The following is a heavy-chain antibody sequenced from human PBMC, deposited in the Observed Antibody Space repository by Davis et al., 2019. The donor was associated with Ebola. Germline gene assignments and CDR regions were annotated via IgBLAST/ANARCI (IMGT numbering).Heavy chain of an antibody. J-gene: IGHJ6*03. Sequence: GESLKISCAASGFTFSSYSMNWVRQAPGKGLEWVSAISGSGGSTYYADSVKGRFTISRDNSKNTLYLQMNSLRAEDTAVYYCAKGYDILTGASSYYYYYMDVWGKGTTVTVSS. CDR2: ISGSGGST. CDR3: AKGYDILTGASSYYYYYMDV. V-gene: IGHV3-23*01. D-gene: IGHD3-9*01. CDR1: GFTFSSYS.